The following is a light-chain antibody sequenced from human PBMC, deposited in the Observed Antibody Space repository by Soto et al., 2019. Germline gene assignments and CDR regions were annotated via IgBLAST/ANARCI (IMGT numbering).Light chain of an antibody. J-gene: IGLJ2*01. Sequence: QSVLTQPPSVSAAPGQKVTISCSGSSSNIGSDYVSWYQQLPGTAPKLLIYGNNKRTSGTPDRFSGSKSGTSATLGITGLQTGDEADYYCETWDNSLSAVVFGGGTKLTVL. CDR1: SSNIGSDY. V-gene: IGLV1-51*01. CDR2: GNN. CDR3: ETWDNSLSAVV.